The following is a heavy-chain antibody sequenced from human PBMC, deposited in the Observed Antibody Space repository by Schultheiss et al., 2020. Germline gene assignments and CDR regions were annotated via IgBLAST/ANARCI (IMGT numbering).Heavy chain of an antibody. CDR2: IYYSGST. CDR3: ARDRGIIAVAGNYYYYGMDV. V-gene: IGHV4-34*11. Sequence: SETLSLTCAVYGGSFSGYYWSWIRQPPGKGLEWIGTIYYSGSTNYNPSLKSRVTISVDTSKNQFSLKLSSVTAADTAVYYCARDRGIIAVAGNYYYYGMDVWGQGTTVTVSS. CDR1: GGSFSGYY. J-gene: IGHJ6*02. D-gene: IGHD6-19*01.